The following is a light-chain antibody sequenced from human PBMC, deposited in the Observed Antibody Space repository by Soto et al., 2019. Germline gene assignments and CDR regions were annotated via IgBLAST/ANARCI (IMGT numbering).Light chain of an antibody. CDR3: QQIYSAPLT. CDR1: QIITTY. J-gene: IGKJ4*01. CDR2: AAS. Sequence: DIRMTQSPSSLSASVGDRVTITCRASQIITTYLNWYRQKPGKAPKLLIYAASSLQSGVPSRFSGSGSETEFTLSISSLQPEDFTTYFCQQIYSAPLTFGGGTKVEIK. V-gene: IGKV1-39*01.